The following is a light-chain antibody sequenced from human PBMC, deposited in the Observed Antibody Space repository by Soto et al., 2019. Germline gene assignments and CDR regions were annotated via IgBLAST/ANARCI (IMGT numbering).Light chain of an antibody. CDR1: QSVRSH. Sequence: EVVMTHSPATLSVSPGERATLSCRASQSVRSHLAWYQQKPGQAPSLLIFGASTRATGTPARFSGSGSGTEFTLTISSLQSEDFGVYYCQQYDYWLSLTFGGGTKVDI. V-gene: IGKV3-15*01. CDR3: QQYDYWLSLT. J-gene: IGKJ4*01. CDR2: GAS.